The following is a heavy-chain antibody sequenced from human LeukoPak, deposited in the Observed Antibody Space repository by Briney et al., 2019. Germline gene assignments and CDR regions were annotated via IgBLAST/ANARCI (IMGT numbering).Heavy chain of an antibody. Sequence: ASVKVSCKASGASFSSYATSWVRQAPGQGLEWMGRIIPIFGTPNYAQRFQGRVTITADIVSSTAYMEVNNLTSEDTAVYFCAKQGALRQDYYMDVWGNGTTVTVSS. CDR2: IIPIFGTP. V-gene: IGHV1-69*06. CDR1: GASFSSYA. J-gene: IGHJ6*03. CDR3: AKQGALRQDYYMDV.